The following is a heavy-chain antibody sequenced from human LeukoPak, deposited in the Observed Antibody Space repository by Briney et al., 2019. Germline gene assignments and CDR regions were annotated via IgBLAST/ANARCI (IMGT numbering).Heavy chain of an antibody. Sequence: GGSLRLSCATSGFTFSSYAMHWVRQAPGKGLEWVALISYDGINQYYADSVKCRFIISRDNSKNTLYLQLNSLRLEDTAVYYCTLKTFGVVYYFDYWGQGTLVTVSS. D-gene: IGHD2-8*01. CDR1: GFTFSSYA. J-gene: IGHJ4*02. V-gene: IGHV3-30*04. CDR2: ISYDGINQ. CDR3: TLKTFGVVYYFDY.